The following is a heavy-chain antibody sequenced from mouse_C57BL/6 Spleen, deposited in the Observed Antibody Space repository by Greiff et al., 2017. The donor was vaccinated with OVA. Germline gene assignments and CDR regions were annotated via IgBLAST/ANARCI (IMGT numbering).Heavy chain of an antibody. Sequence: EVQLQQSGPVLVKPGASVKMSCTASGFTFTDYYMNWVKQSHGKSLEWIGVINPYNGDTSYNQKFKGKATLTVDKSSSTAYMEHNSLTYEDSAVYYCASEVANWGRYAMDYWGQGTSVTVSS. CDR3: ASEVANWGRYAMDY. V-gene: IGHV1-19*01. CDR2: INPYNGDT. D-gene: IGHD4-1*01. J-gene: IGHJ4*01. CDR1: GFTFTDYY.